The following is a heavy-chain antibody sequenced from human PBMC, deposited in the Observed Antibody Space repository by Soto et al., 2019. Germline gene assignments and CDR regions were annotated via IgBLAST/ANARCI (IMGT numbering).Heavy chain of an antibody. V-gene: IGHV3-30-3*01. CDR2: ISYDGSNK. CDR1: GFTFSSYA. J-gene: IGHJ6*02. CDR3: ARVRFLEWLTYYGMDV. Sequence: QVQLVESGGGVVQPGRSLRLSCAASGFTFSSYAMHWVRQAPGKGLEWGAVISYDGSNKYYADSVKGRFTISRDNSKNTLYLQMNSLRAEDTAVYYCARVRFLEWLTYYGMDVWGQGTTVTVSS. D-gene: IGHD3-3*01.